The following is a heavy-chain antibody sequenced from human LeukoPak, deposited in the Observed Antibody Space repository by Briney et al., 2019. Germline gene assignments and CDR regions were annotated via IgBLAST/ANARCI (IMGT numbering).Heavy chain of an antibody. V-gene: IGHV3-30*18. D-gene: IGHD2-21*02. Sequence: GRSLRLSCAASGFTFSSYGMHWVGQAPGKGLEWVAGISYVGSNKYYADSVKGRFTISRDNPKNTQYLQMNSLRAEDTAVYYCAKNSSYYCGGDCYSGYFDYWGQGTLVTVSS. CDR1: GFTFSSYG. CDR2: ISYVGSNK. J-gene: IGHJ4*02. CDR3: AKNSSYYCGGDCYSGYFDY.